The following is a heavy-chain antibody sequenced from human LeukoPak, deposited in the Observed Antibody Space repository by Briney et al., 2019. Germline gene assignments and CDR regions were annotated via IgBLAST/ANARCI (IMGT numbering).Heavy chain of an antibody. CDR3: ARGSFAYFDY. Sequence: GGSLRLSCAASGFTFSTYSMNWVRQAPGKGLEWVSSISSSSSYIYYADSLKGRFTISRDNAKNSLYLQMNSLRAEDTAVYYCARGSFAYFDYWGQGTLVTVSS. V-gene: IGHV3-21*01. CDR2: ISSSSSYI. CDR1: GFTFSTYS. J-gene: IGHJ4*02.